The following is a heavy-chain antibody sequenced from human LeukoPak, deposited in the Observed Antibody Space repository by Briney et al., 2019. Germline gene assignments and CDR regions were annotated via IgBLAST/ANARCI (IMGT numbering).Heavy chain of an antibody. J-gene: IGHJ4*02. Sequence: GGSLRLSCAASGFTFSSYAMSWVRQAPGKGLEWVSAISGSAIFYADSVKGRFTISRDNAKNSLYMQMNSLRAEDTAVYYCARVFRGSSPPTRGYWGQGTLVTVSS. CDR3: ARVFRGSSPPTRGY. V-gene: IGHV3-69-1*02. D-gene: IGHD1-26*01. CDR1: GFTFSSYA. CDR2: ISGSAI.